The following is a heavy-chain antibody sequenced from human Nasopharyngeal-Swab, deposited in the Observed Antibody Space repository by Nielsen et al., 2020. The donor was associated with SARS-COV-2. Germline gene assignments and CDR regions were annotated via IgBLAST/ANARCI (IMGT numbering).Heavy chain of an antibody. Sequence: SETLSLTCTVSGGSISSYYWSWIRQPPGKGLEWIGYMYYSGSTNYNPSLKSRVTISVDTSKNQFSLKLSSVTAADTAVYYCARDHRIQLWLGVYGMDVWGQGTTVTVSS. V-gene: IGHV4-59*12. CDR1: GGSISSYY. J-gene: IGHJ6*02. CDR3: ARDHRIQLWLGVYGMDV. CDR2: MYYSGST. D-gene: IGHD5-18*01.